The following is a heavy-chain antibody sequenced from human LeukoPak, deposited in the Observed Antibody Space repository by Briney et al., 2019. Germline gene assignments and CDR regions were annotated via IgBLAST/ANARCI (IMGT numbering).Heavy chain of an antibody. V-gene: IGHV3-48*03. J-gene: IGHJ4*01. D-gene: IGHD6-19*01. CDR2: ISSSGSTI. Sequence: PEGSLRLSCAASGFTFSSYEMNWVRQAPGKGLEWVSYISSSGSTIYYADSVKGRFTISRDNAKNSLYLQMNSLRAEDTAVYYCAAYSSGWYEAFDYWGQGTLVTVSS. CDR3: AAYSSGWYEAFDY. CDR1: GFTFSSYE.